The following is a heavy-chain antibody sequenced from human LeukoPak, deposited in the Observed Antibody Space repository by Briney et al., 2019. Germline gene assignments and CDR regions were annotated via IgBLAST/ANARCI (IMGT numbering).Heavy chain of an antibody. CDR2: IYTSGST. CDR3: ARDSPGYSGGWYYFDY. CDR1: GGSISGYY. Sequence: SETLSLTCTVSGGSISGYYWSWIRQPAGKGLEWIGRIYTSGSTNYNPSLKSRVTMSVDTSKNQFSLKLSSVTAADTAVYYCARDSPGYSGGWYYFDYWGQGTLVTVSS. J-gene: IGHJ4*02. V-gene: IGHV4-4*07. D-gene: IGHD6-19*01.